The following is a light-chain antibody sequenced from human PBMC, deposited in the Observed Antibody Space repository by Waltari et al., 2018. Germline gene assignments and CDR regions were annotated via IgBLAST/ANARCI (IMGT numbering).Light chain of an antibody. Sequence: DIQLTQSPSSLSASVGDRVTITCRASQGINIYLAWFQQRPGKVPKRLIYAASSLLSGVPSSFSGSGSGTDFTLTISSLQPEDFATYYCQHYSSFPPTFGGGTKVEIK. V-gene: IGKV1-16*01. CDR2: AAS. CDR3: QHYSSFPPT. CDR1: QGINIY. J-gene: IGKJ4*01.